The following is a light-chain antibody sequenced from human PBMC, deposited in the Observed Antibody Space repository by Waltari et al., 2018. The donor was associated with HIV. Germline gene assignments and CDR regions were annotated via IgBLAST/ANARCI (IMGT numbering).Light chain of an antibody. J-gene: IGLJ3*02. V-gene: IGLV3-19*01. CDR1: SVRSYY. Sequence: SSELAQDPAVSVALGQTVRITCQGDSVRSYYASWYQQKPGQAPVLVIYGENNRPSGVPDRFSGSRSGNTASLTIAGAQAEEEADYYCNSRDDSGHWFFGGGTKVTVL. CDR3: NSRDDSGHWF. CDR2: GEN.